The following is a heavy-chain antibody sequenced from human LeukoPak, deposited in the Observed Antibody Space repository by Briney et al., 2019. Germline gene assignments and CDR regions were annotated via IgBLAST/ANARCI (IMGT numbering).Heavy chain of an antibody. J-gene: IGHJ3*02. Sequence: GGSLRLSCEASGFTFSSYAMSWVRQAPGKGLEWVSVIYSGGSTYYADSVKGRFTISRDNSKNTLYLQMNSLRAEDTAVYYCARLSIAARPGALDIWGQGTMVTVSS. CDR2: IYSGGST. CDR1: GFTFSSYA. D-gene: IGHD6-6*01. CDR3: ARLSIAARPGALDI. V-gene: IGHV3-53*01.